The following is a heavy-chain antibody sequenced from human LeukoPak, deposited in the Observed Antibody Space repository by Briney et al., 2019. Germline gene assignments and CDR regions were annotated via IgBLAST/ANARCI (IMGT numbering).Heavy chain of an antibody. J-gene: IGHJ4*02. Sequence: ASVKVSFKASGYTLTDYYMHWVRQAPGQGLEWMGRINPNSGGTNYAQKFQGRVTMTRDTSISTVYMELSRLRSDDTAVYYCARVGYYESSGYYEYWGQGTLVTVSS. CDR3: ARVGYYESSGYYEY. CDR1: GYTLTDYY. V-gene: IGHV1-2*06. D-gene: IGHD3-22*01. CDR2: INPNSGGT.